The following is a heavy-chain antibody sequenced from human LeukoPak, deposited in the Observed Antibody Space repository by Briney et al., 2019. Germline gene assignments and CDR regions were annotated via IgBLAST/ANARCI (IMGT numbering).Heavy chain of an antibody. CDR3: ARHVGISF. D-gene: IGHD7-27*01. V-gene: IGHV3-7*01. CDR2: IREDGTEK. CDR1: GFTFSGAW. J-gene: IGHJ4*02. Sequence: GGSLRLSCTASGFTFSGAWMTWVRQAPGKGLEWVANIREDGTEKNYVDSVKGRFTISRDNAKNSLFLQMSNLRDDDTAIYYCARHVGISFWGQGTLVIVSS.